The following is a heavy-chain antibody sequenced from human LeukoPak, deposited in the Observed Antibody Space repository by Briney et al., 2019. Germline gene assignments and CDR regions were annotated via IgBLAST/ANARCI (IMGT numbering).Heavy chain of an antibody. CDR3: TRDVEAIAAAGTDAFDI. J-gene: IGHJ3*02. CDR1: GFTFGDYA. D-gene: IGHD6-13*01. V-gene: IGHV3-49*04. Sequence: GGSLRLSCTASGFTFGDYAMSWVRQAPGKGLEWVGFIRSKAYGGTTEYAASVKGRFTISRDDSKSIAYLQMNSLKTEDTAVYYCTRDVEAIAAAGTDAFDIWDQGTMVTVSS. CDR2: IRSKAYGGTT.